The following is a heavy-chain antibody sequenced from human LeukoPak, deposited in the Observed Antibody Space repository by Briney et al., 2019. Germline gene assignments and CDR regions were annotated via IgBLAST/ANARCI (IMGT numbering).Heavy chain of an antibody. D-gene: IGHD5-12*01. Sequence: ASVKVSCKASGGTFSSYAISWVRQAPGQGLEWMGGINLIFGTANYAQKFQGRVTITADESTSTAYMELSSLRFDDTAVYYCARDPSIVAIGLGFDPWGQGTLVTVSS. CDR1: GGTFSSYA. CDR3: ARDPSIVAIGLGFDP. CDR2: INLIFGTA. V-gene: IGHV1-69*13. J-gene: IGHJ5*02.